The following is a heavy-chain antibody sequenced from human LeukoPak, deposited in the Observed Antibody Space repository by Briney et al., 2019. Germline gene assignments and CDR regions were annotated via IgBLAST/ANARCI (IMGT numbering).Heavy chain of an antibody. Sequence: ASVKVSCKASGYTFTNYVMHWVRRAPGQRPEWMGWINVGNGDTKYSQKFQGRVTIARDTSASTAYMELSSLRSEDTAVYYCARAGIVVVVATQAIDYWGQGTLVTVSS. V-gene: IGHV1-3*01. D-gene: IGHD2-15*01. J-gene: IGHJ4*02. CDR1: GYTFTNYV. CDR3: ARAGIVVVVATQAIDY. CDR2: INVGNGDT.